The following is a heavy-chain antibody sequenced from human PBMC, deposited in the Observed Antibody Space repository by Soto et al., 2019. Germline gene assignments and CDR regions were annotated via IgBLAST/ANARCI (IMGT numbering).Heavy chain of an antibody. V-gene: IGHV4-59*01. CDR1: GGSISSYY. Sequence: SETLSLTCTVSGGSISSYYWSWIRQPPGKGLEWIGYIYYSGSTNYNPSLKSRVTISVDTSKNQFSLKLSSVTAADTAVYYCAGIGYCSSTSCLLAVDYWGQGTLVTVSS. CDR3: AGIGYCSSTSCLLAVDY. J-gene: IGHJ4*02. CDR2: IYYSGST. D-gene: IGHD2-2*01.